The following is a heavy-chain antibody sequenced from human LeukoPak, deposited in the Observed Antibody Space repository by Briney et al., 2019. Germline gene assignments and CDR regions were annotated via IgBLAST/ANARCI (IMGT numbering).Heavy chain of an antibody. CDR1: GFSVSSDY. Sequence: GGSLRLSCAASGFSVSSDYMSWVRQAPGKGLEWVSSIYSGGKTLYADSVTDRFTISRDNSENTLHLQMTSLRVEDAAMYYCARDLVVAGTYGFGNWGQGTLVTVSS. CDR2: IYSGGKT. V-gene: IGHV3-66*01. D-gene: IGHD2-15*01. CDR3: ARDLVVAGTYGFGN. J-gene: IGHJ4*02.